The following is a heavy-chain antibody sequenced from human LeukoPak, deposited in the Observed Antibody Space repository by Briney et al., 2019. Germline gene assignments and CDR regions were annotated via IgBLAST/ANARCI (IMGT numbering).Heavy chain of an antibody. CDR2: IYGGGST. J-gene: IGHJ3*02. Sequence: GGSLRLSCAASGFTVSNNYMRWVRQAPGKGLEWVSVIYGGGSTDYADSVKGRFTVSRDNLKNTLYLQMNSLRAEDTAVYYCARGGSGDIFDIWGQGTMVTVSS. CDR3: ARGGSGDIFDI. CDR1: GFTVSNNY. D-gene: IGHD2-21*01. V-gene: IGHV3-53*01.